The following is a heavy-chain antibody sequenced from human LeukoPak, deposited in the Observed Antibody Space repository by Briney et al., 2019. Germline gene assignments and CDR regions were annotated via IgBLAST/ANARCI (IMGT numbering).Heavy chain of an antibody. Sequence: GGSLRLSCVVSGLTFSHAWMSWVRQAPGKGLEWVGRVKSKADGGTGDYAAPVKGRFTISRDNAKNTLYVQMNSLRAEDTAVYYCSTGSGHAFDIWGRGTMVTVSS. CDR3: STGSGHAFDI. CDR2: VKSKADGGTG. CDR1: GLTFSHAW. V-gene: IGHV3-15*05. J-gene: IGHJ3*02. D-gene: IGHD3-10*01.